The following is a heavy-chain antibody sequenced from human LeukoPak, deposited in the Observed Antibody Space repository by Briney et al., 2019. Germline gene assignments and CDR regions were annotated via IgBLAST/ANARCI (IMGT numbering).Heavy chain of an antibody. D-gene: IGHD3-9*01. J-gene: IGHJ4*02. CDR1: GGSFSGYY. V-gene: IGHV4-34*01. CDR3: ARERYFDWRVDY. CDR2: INHSGST. Sequence: SETLSLTCAVYGGSFSGYYWSWIRQPPGKGLEWIGEINHSGSTNYNPSLKSRVTISVDTSKNQVSLKLSSVTAADTAVYYCARERYFDWRVDYWGQGTLVTVSS.